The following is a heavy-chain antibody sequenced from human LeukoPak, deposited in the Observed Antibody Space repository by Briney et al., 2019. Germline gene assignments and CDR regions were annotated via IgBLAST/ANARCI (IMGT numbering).Heavy chain of an antibody. V-gene: IGHV3-74*01. D-gene: IGHD2-21*02. CDR1: GFAFSRHW. J-gene: IGHJ3*02. CDR3: ASLVVTDDWAFDI. Sequence: GGSLRLSCAASGFAFSRHWMHWIRQAPGKGLVWVSAIYTDGTTKRYADSVKGRFTISRDNAKNTLYLQMSSLSVEDTAVYYCASLVVTDDWAFDIWGQGTMVTVSS. CDR2: IYTDGTTK.